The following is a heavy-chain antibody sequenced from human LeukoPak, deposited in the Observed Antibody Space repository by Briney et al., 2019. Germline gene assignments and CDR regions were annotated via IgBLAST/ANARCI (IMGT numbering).Heavy chain of an antibody. J-gene: IGHJ6*02. Sequence: GGSLRLSCAASGFTFSSYGMYWVRQAPGKGLEWVAVILYDGSNQYYADPVKGRFTISRDNSKNTVDLQMNSLRGEDTAVYYCAKVRSPLYYYYAMDVWGQGTTVTVSS. V-gene: IGHV3-30*18. CDR1: GFTFSSYG. CDR3: AKVRSPLYYYYAMDV. CDR2: ILYDGSNQ.